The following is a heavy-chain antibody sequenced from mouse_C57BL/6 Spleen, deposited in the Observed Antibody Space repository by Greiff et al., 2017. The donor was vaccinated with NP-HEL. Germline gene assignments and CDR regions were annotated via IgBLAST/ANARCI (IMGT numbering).Heavy chain of an antibody. J-gene: IGHJ4*01. V-gene: IGHV5-12*01. Sequence: EVQLQESGGGLVQPGGSLKLSCAASGFTFSDYYMYWVRQTPEKRLEWVAYISNGGGSTYYPDTVKGRFTISRDNAKNTLYLQMSRLKSEDTAMYYCAREAPLPGSYYAMDYWGQGTSVTVSS. CDR1: GFTFSDYY. CDR3: AREAPLPGSYYAMDY. D-gene: IGHD3-1*01. CDR2: ISNGGGST.